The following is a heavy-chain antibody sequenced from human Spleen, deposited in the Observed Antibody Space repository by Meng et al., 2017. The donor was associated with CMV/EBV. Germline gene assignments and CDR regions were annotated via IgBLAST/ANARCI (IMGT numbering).Heavy chain of an antibody. Sequence: GESLKISCAASGFTFSSYAMHWVRQAPGKGLEWVAVISYDGSNKYYADSVKGRFTISRDNSKNTLYLQMNSLRAEDAAVYYCARDNQYCISTTCPPRFDYWGQGTLVTVSS. D-gene: IGHD2-2*01. CDR2: ISYDGSNK. CDR1: GFTFSSYA. CDR3: ARDNQYCISTTCPPRFDY. V-gene: IGHV3-30*04. J-gene: IGHJ4*02.